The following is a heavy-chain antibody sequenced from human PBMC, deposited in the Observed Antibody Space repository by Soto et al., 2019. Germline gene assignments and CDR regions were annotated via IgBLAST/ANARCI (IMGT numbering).Heavy chain of an antibody. CDR3: ARRDRGYSNYYYYYYGMDV. V-gene: IGHV5-51*01. D-gene: IGHD4-4*01. Sequence: PGESLKISCKGSGYSFTSYWIGWVRQMPGKGLEWMGIIYPGDSDTGYSPSFQGQVTISADKSISTAYLQWSSLKASDTAMYYCARRDRGYSNYYYYYYGMDVWGQGTTVTVSS. J-gene: IGHJ6*02. CDR2: IYPGDSDT. CDR1: GYSFTSYW.